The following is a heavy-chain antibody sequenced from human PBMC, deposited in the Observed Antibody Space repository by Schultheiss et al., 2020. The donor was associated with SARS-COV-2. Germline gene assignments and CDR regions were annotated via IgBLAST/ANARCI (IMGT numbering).Heavy chain of an antibody. CDR3: ARDLAYRDHEGSFDL. CDR2: INPINGDT. J-gene: IGHJ2*01. Sequence: ASVKVSCKSSGHAFTDYYIHWVRQAPGQGLEWMGWINPINGDTNYAQKFQGRVSMTRDTSIRTAYMELSSLGYDDTAVYYCARDLAYRDHEGSFDLWGRGSLVTVSS. D-gene: IGHD3-16*02. CDR1: GHAFTDYY. V-gene: IGHV1-2*02.